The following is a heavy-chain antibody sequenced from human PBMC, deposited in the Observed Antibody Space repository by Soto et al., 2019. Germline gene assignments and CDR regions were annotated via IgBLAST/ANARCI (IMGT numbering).Heavy chain of an antibody. Sequence: ASVKVSCKASGYTFTSYGISWVRQAPGQGLEWMGWISAYNGNTNYAQKLQGRVTMTTDTSTSTAYMELRSLRSDDTAVYYCARDIVVVVAATGTRYYYYYYGMDVWGQGTTVTVSS. J-gene: IGHJ6*02. CDR3: ARDIVVVVAATGTRYYYYYYGMDV. CDR1: GYTFTSYG. V-gene: IGHV1-18*01. CDR2: ISAYNGNT. D-gene: IGHD2-15*01.